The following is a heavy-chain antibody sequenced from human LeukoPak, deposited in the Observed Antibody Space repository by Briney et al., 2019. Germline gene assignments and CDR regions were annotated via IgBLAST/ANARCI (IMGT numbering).Heavy chain of an antibody. D-gene: IGHD2-21*02. Sequence: SETLSLTCTVSGGSISSGVYYWSWIRQHPGKGLEWIGYIYYSGSTYYNPSLKSRVTISVDTSKNQFSLKLSSVTAADTAVYYCARDNVVTAPPYAFDIWGQGTMVTVSS. CDR1: GGSISSGVYY. CDR2: IYYSGST. J-gene: IGHJ3*02. CDR3: ARDNVVTAPPYAFDI. V-gene: IGHV4-31*03.